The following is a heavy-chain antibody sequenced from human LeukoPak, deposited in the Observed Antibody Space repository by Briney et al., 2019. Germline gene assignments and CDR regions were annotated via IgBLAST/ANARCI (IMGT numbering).Heavy chain of an antibody. D-gene: IGHD3-22*01. CDR3: AEDSGYYYDSSGYWDY. V-gene: IGHV4-39*01. Sequence: SETLSLTSTVSGGSISSSSYYWGWIRQPPGKGLEWIGSIYYSGSTYYNPSLKSRVTISVDTSKNQFSLKLSSVTAADTAVYYCAEDSGYYYDSSGYWDYWGQGTLVTVSS. J-gene: IGHJ4*02. CDR2: IYYSGST. CDR1: GGSISSSSYY.